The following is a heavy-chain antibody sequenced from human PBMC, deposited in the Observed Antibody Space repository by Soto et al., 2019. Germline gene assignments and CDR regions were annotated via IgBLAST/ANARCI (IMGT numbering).Heavy chain of an antibody. V-gene: IGHV1-8*01. CDR2: MNPNSENT. Sequence: QVQLVQSGAEVKKPGASVKVSCKASGYTFTSFDIYWVRQATGQGLERMGWMNPNSENTGYAQKTQDRVTMPRNTSISTAYMELSSLRSENTAVYYCARAYTWGVAVAGTWGQGTLVTVSS. CDR1: GYTFTSFD. J-gene: IGHJ4*02. CDR3: ARAYTWGVAVAGT. D-gene: IGHD6-19*01.